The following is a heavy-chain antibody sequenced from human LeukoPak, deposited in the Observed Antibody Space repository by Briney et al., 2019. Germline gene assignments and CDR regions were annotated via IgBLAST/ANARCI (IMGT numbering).Heavy chain of an antibody. CDR3: ARHSNYASGSLAKGLFEY. CDR2: VYYTGTT. Sequence: SETLSLTCTVSGGSIRISNYYWGWMRQPPGKGLEWIASVYYTGTTYYNPSLKSRVTLFVETSKNQFSLKLTSVSAADTAVYYCARHSNYASGSLAKGLFEYWGQGTLVTVSS. CDR1: GGSIRISNYY. V-gene: IGHV4-39*01. D-gene: IGHD3-10*01. J-gene: IGHJ4*02.